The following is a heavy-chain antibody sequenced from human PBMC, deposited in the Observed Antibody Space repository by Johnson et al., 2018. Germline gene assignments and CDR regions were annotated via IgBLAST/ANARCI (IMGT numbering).Heavy chain of an antibody. CDR3: ASGYNWNYDY. Sequence: VQLVQSGGGLVQPGGSLRLSCAASGLTFSNYDMHWVRQATGKGLEWVSAIGTAGDTFYPGSLEGRITNSREDAKNSFYLQMDSLTAGDTAVYYCASGYNWNYDYWGQGTLVSVFS. CDR1: GLTFSNYD. V-gene: IGHV3-13*01. D-gene: IGHD1-7*01. J-gene: IGHJ4*02. CDR2: IGTAGDT.